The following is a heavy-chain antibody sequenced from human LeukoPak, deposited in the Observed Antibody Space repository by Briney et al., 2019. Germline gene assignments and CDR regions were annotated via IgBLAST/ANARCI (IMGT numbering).Heavy chain of an antibody. CDR2: ISTYNGNT. CDR1: GYTFSSYG. V-gene: IGHV1-18*01. J-gene: IGHJ6*02. CDR3: ARNMIRGRYYYYGMDV. Sequence: GASVKVSCEASGYTFSSYGISWVRQAPGQGLEWMGGISTYNGNTNYAQKFQGRVTMTTDTSTSTAYMELRSLRSDDTAVYYCARNMIRGRYYYYGMDVWGQGTTVTVSS. D-gene: IGHD3-10*01.